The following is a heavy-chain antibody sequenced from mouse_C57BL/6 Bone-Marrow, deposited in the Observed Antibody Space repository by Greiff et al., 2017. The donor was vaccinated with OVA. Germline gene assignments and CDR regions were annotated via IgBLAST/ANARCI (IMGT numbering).Heavy chain of an antibody. V-gene: IGHV1-64*01. D-gene: IGHD2-10*02. Sequence: VQLQQPGAELVKPGASVKLSCKASGYTFTSSWMHWVKQGPGQGLEGIGMIHPNSGSTNYNEKFKSKATLTVDKASSTVYRQLSSLTSEDSAVYYCAAYGNLFAYWGQGTLVTVSA. CDR1: GYTFTSSW. CDR3: AAYGNLFAY. J-gene: IGHJ3*01. CDR2: IHPNSGST.